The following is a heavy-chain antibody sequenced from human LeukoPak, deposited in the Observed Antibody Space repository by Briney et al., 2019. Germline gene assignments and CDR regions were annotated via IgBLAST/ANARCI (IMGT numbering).Heavy chain of an antibody. CDR1: GFTFSSYG. J-gene: IGHJ4*02. CDR3: ARAVGGSPGY. Sequence: PGRSLRLSCAASGFTFSSYGMTWVRQAPGKGLEWISYISSSSDTIYYADSVKGRFTISRDNGKNSLYLQMNSLRDEDTAVYYCARAVGGSPGYWGQGTLVTVSS. D-gene: IGHD4-23*01. CDR2: ISSSSDTI. V-gene: IGHV3-48*02.